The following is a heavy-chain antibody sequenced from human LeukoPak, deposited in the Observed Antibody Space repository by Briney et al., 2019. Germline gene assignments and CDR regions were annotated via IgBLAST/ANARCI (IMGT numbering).Heavy chain of an antibody. Sequence: GGSLRLSCAASGFTFSSYLMHWVRQAPGKGPVWVSRINTEGSDTTYADSVKGRFTISRDNAKNTPYLQMNSLRAEDTAVYYCAKEFSSSSGRYFDYWGQGSLVTVSS. D-gene: IGHD6-6*01. CDR3: AKEFSSSSGRYFDY. V-gene: IGHV3-74*01. J-gene: IGHJ4*02. CDR2: INTEGSDT. CDR1: GFTFSSYL.